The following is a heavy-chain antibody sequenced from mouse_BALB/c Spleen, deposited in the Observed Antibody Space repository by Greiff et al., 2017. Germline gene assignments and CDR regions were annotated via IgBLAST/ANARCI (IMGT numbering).Heavy chain of an antibody. CDR1: GFTFSSYT. CDR3: ARHSPFYYAMDY. J-gene: IGHJ4*01. V-gene: IGHV5-9*04. CDR2: ISDGGSYT. Sequence: DVKLQESGGGLVKPGGSLKLSCAASGFTFSSYTMSWVRQTPEKRLEWVATISDGGSYTYYPDSVKGRFTISRDNAKNTLYLQMSSLKSEDTAMYYCARHSPFYYAMDYWGQGTSVTVSS.